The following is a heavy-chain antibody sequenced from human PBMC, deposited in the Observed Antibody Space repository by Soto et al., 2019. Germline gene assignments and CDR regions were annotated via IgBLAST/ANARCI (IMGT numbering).Heavy chain of an antibody. D-gene: IGHD6-13*01. J-gene: IGHJ3*02. CDR1: GGSISSYY. CDR2: IYYSGST. Sequence: SETLSLTCTVSGGSISSYYWSWIRQPPGKGLEWIGYIYYSGSTNYNPSLKSRVTISVDTSKNQFSLKLSSVTAADTAVYYCARGRQQVVNRDAFDIWGQGTMVTVSS. CDR3: ARGRQQVVNRDAFDI. V-gene: IGHV4-59*01.